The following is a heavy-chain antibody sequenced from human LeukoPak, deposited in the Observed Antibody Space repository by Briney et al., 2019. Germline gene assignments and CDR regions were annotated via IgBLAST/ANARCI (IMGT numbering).Heavy chain of an antibody. J-gene: IGHJ4*02. CDR2: ISSTGLTI. Sequence: GGSLRLSCAASKFTFGSYEMNWVRQAPGGGLEWVSYISSTGLTINYGDSVKGRFTISRDNAKNSLYLQMNSLRAEDTAVYYCARENFQYWAQGTLVTVSS. CDR1: KFTFGSYE. CDR3: ARENFQY. V-gene: IGHV3-48*03.